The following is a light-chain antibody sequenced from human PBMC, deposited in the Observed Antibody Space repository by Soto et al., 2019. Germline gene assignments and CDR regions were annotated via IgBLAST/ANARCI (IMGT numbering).Light chain of an antibody. V-gene: IGKV3-20*01. Sequence: IVLTQSPGTLSLSPGERATLSCRTSQTLSSSFLAWYQQTPGQAPRLLIYDTSTRAIDIPDRFSGSGSGTDFTLTISRLEPEDFAVYYCQQYGYSPITFGQGTRLEIK. CDR3: QQYGYSPIT. CDR1: QTLSSSF. J-gene: IGKJ5*01. CDR2: DTS.